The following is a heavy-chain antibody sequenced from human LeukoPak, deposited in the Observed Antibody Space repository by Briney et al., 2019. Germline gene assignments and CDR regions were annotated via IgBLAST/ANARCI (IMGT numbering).Heavy chain of an antibody. D-gene: IGHD4-17*01. Sequence: TDTLSLTCAVYSGSFSGYYWSWIRQPPGKGLEWVGEINHSGSTNYNPSLKSRFTISIDTSKNQFSLRLSSVSAADTAVYYCARLSYGDSPFDAFDIWGQGTMVTVSS. CDR2: INHSGST. J-gene: IGHJ3*02. CDR1: SGSFSGYY. CDR3: ARLSYGDSPFDAFDI. V-gene: IGHV4-34*01.